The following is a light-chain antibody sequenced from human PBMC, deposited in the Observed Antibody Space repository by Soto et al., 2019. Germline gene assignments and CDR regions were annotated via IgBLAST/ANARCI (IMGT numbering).Light chain of an antibody. Sequence: QSALTQPASVSGSPGQSITISCTGTSSDVGGYNYVCWYQQLPGKAPKLIIYDVSSRPSGVSNRFSGSKSGNTASLSISGLQAEDEDDYYCSSYTTSNTVVFGGGTKLTVL. V-gene: IGLV2-14*01. CDR1: SSDVGGYNY. CDR3: SSYTTSNTVV. CDR2: DVS. J-gene: IGLJ3*02.